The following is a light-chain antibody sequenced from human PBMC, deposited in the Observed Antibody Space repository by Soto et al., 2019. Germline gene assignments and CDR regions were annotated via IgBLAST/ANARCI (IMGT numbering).Light chain of an antibody. J-gene: IGLJ1*01. Sequence: QSALTQPASVSGSPGQSITISCTGTSSDVGGHKYVSWYQQHPGKAPKLMIYDVSNRPSGVSNRFSGSKSANTASLTISGLQAEDEADYYCSSYTSSSTPYVFGTGTKLTVL. CDR3: SSYTSSSTPYV. CDR1: SSDVGGHKY. CDR2: DVS. V-gene: IGLV2-14*01.